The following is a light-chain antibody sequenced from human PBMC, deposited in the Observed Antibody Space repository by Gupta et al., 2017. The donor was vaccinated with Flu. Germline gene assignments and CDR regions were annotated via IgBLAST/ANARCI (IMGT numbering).Light chain of an antibody. V-gene: IGLV2-11*03. J-gene: IGLJ1*01. CDR3: CSYAGNFWS. CDR1: SNDVGLYKY. Sequence: QSVTISCAGTSNDVGLYKYVSWYQQHPAKAPRRILYDVKQRPSGVPGRFYGDKSANTASPIISVVQAEEDADDYCCSYAGNFWSFGTGTTLTVL. CDR2: DVK.